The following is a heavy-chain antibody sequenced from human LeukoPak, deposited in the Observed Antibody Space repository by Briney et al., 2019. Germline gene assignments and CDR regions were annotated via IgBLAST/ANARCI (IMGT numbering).Heavy chain of an antibody. CDR3: ARDREGSYGYYFDY. V-gene: IGHV4-59*01. J-gene: IGHJ4*02. Sequence: SETLSLTCTVSGGSISSYYWSWIRQPPGKGLEWIGYIYYSGSTNYNPPLKSRVTISVDTSKNQFSLKLSSVTAADTAVYYCARDREGSYGYYFDYWGQGTLVTVSS. CDR2: IYYSGST. CDR1: GGSISSYY. D-gene: IGHD5-18*01.